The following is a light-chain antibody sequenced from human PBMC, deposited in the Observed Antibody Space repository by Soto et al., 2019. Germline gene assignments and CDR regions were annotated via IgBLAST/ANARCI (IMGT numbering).Light chain of an antibody. CDR3: SSYTSSSPVV. V-gene: IGLV2-14*01. CDR2: EVS. J-gene: IGLJ2*01. CDR1: SSDIGGYNY. Sequence: QSALTQPASVSGSPGQSNTISCTGTSSDIGGYNYVSWYQQHPGKAPRLMIYEVSNRPSGVSNRFFGSKSGNTASLTISGLQAEDEADYYCSSYTSSSPVVFGGGTKLTVL.